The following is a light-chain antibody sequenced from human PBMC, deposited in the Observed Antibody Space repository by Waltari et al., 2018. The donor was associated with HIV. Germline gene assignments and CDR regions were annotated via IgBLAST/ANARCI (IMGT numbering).Light chain of an antibody. CDR3: AAWDDSLNGGV. J-gene: IGLJ3*02. Sequence: QSVLTQPPSVSEAPRQRVTISCSGSSSNTENNAVNWYQQLPGKAPKLLIYYDDLLPSGVSDRFSGSKSGTSASLAISGLQSEDEADYYCAAWDDSLNGGVFGGGTKLTVL. CDR1: SSNTENNA. V-gene: IGLV1-36*01. CDR2: YDD.